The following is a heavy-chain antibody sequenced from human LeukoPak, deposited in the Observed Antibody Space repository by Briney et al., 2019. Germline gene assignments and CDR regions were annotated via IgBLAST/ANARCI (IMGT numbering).Heavy chain of an antibody. CDR2: IYYSGST. CDR3: ARVTRLVNYYDSSGYPFFDY. CDR1: GGSISSYY. D-gene: IGHD3-22*01. J-gene: IGHJ4*02. V-gene: IGHV4-59*01. Sequence: SETLSLTCTVSGGSISSYYWSWIRQPPGKGLEWIGYIYYSGSTNYNPSLKSRVTISVDTSKNQFSLKLSSMTAADTAVYYCARVTRLVNYYDSSGYPFFDYWGQGTLVTVSP.